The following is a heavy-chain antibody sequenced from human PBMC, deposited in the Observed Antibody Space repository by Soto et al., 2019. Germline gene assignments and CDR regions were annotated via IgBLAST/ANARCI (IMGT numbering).Heavy chain of an antibody. D-gene: IGHD7-27*01. CDR3: TTDWDYYYYYGMDV. Sequence: GGSLRLSCAASGFTFSNAWMNWVRQAPGKGLEWVGRIKSKTDGGTTDYASPVKGRFTISRDDSKNTLYLQMNSLKTEDTAVYYCTTDWDYYYYYGMDVWGQGTTVTVSS. CDR2: IKSKTDGGTT. CDR1: GFTFSNAW. J-gene: IGHJ6*02. V-gene: IGHV3-15*07.